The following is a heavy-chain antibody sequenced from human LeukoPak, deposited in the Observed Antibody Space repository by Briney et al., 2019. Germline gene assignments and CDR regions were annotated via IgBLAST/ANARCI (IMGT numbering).Heavy chain of an antibody. CDR1: GYSISSGYY. CDR3: ARDPRRYVDTATLDY. D-gene: IGHD5-18*01. CDR2: IYHSGST. J-gene: IGHJ4*02. Sequence: SETLSLTCAVSGYSISSGYYWGWIRQPPGKGLEWIGSIYHSGSTYYNPSLKSRVTISVDTSENQFSLKLSSVTAADTAVYYCARDPRRYVDTATLDYWGQGTLVTVSS. V-gene: IGHV4-38-2*02.